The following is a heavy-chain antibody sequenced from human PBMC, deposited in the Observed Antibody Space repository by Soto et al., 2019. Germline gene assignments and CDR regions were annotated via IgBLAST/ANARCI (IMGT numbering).Heavy chain of an antibody. D-gene: IGHD6-13*01. CDR1: GFTFSSYA. CDR3: AKVTYSSSWYSFGAFDI. Sequence: EVQRLESGGGLVQPGGSLRLSCAASGFTFSSYAMSWVRQAPGKGLEWVSAISGSGGSTYYADSVKGRFTISRDNSKNTLYLQMNSLRAEDTAVYYCAKVTYSSSWYSFGAFDIWGQGTMVTVSS. J-gene: IGHJ3*02. V-gene: IGHV3-23*01. CDR2: ISGSGGST.